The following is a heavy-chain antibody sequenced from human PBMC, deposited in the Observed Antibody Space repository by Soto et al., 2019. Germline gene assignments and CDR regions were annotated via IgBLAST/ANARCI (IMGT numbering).Heavy chain of an antibody. V-gene: IGHV3-23*01. CDR3: AKDALGIAARPEWFDP. CDR1: GFTFSSYA. CDR2: ISGSGGST. Sequence: PGGSLRLSCAASGFTFSSYAMSWVRQAPGKGLEWVSAISGSGGSTYYADSVKGRFTISRDNSKNTLYLQMNSLRAEDTAVYYCAKDALGIAARPEWFDPWGQGTLVTVSS. D-gene: IGHD6-6*01. J-gene: IGHJ5*02.